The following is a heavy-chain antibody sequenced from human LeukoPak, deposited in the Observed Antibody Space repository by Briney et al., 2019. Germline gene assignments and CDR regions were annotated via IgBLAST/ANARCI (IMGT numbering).Heavy chain of an antibody. CDR1: GFTFDRHT. Sequence: PGGSLRLSCAASGFTFDRHTMHWVRQPPGKGPEWVSLIGWDGTNIDYADSVKGRFAISRDNSKNFVYLQMHSLRTEDTALYYCTKDMEWGMDVWGQGTTVTVYS. V-gene: IGHV3-43*01. J-gene: IGHJ6*02. CDR3: TKDMEWGMDV. D-gene: IGHD3-3*01. CDR2: IGWDGTNI.